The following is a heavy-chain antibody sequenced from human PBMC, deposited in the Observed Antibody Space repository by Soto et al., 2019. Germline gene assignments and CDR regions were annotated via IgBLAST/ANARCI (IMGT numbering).Heavy chain of an antibody. J-gene: IGHJ6*02. Sequence: QAHLEQSGAEVKRPGASVKVSCKASGYTVSDFDINWLRQASGQGLEWMGWMNAKSGDTFFAKSFKCKLNMTLDTTLSTAYMDVGSLTSDDTAMYYCARGNPFNYAGFDVWGQGTTVAVSS. CDR3: ARGNPFNYAGFDV. D-gene: IGHD3-16*01. V-gene: IGHV1-8*01. CDR2: MNAKSGDT. CDR1: GYTVSDFD.